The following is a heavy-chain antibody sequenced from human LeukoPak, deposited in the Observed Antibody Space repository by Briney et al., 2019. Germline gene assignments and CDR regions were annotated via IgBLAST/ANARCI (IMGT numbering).Heavy chain of an antibody. V-gene: IGHV4-31*03. CDR3: ASSVDTAMVFDY. Sequence: SQTLSLTCTVSGGSISGGGYYWSWIRQHPGKGLEWIGYIYYSGRTYYNPSLKSRVTISVDTSKNQFSPKLSSVTAADTAVYYCASSVDTAMVFDYWGQGTLVTVSS. CDR2: IYYSGRT. J-gene: IGHJ4*02. D-gene: IGHD5-18*01. CDR1: GGSISGGGYY.